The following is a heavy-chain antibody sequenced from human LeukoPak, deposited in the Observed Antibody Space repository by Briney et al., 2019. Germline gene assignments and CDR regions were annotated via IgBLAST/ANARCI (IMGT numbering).Heavy chain of an antibody. D-gene: IGHD2/OR15-2a*01. Sequence: GGSLRLSCAASGFSFSTSPMSWVRQPPGKGLEWVSAMNNGPGATFYRDSVRGRFTISRDDSKRTLYLQMKSLRAEDTGLYNCAKTHTDLLDVWGQGCTVTVSS. CDR2: MNNGPGAT. CDR3: AKTHTDLLDV. J-gene: IGHJ6*02. V-gene: IGHV3-23*01. CDR1: GFSFSTSP.